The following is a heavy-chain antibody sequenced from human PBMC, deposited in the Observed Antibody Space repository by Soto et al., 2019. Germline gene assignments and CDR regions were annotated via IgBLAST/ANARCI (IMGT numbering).Heavy chain of an antibody. CDR3: ASAYCGGDCQSYYYYGMDV. V-gene: IGHV4-38-2*01. Sequence: SETLSLTCAFSGYSISIGYYGGWIRQPPVKGLEWIGSIYHSGSTYYNPSLNSRVTISVDTPKNQFSLKLSSVTAADTAVYYCASAYCGGDCQSYYYYGMDVWVQATTVTV. J-gene: IGHJ6*02. D-gene: IGHD2-21*02. CDR1: GYSISIGYY. CDR2: IYHSGST.